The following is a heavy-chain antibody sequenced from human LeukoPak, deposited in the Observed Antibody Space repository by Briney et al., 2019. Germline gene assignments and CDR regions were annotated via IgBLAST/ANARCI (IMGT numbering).Heavy chain of an antibody. D-gene: IGHD3-22*01. V-gene: IGHV3-21*01. Sequence: NPGGSLRLSCAASGFTFSSYGLNWVRQAPGEGLGWVSTISSGGHIYYEDSVKGRFTISRDNAKNSLYLQMNSLRAEDTAVYYCARDQDGGKYYYESSGYSHWGQGILVTVSS. CDR1: GFTFSSYG. CDR3: ARDQDGGKYYYESSGYSH. J-gene: IGHJ4*02. CDR2: ISSGGHI.